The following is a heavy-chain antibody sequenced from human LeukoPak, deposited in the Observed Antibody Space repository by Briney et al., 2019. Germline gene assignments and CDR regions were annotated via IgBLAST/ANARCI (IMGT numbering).Heavy chain of an antibody. J-gene: IGHJ3*02. CDR3: ARCGSCSGGSCYGAFDI. CDR1: GGSISSSSYY. Sequence: PSETLSLTCTVSGGSISSSSYYWGWIRQPPGKGLEWIGSIYYSGSTYYNPSLKSRVTISVDTSKNQFSLKLSSVTAADTAVYYCARCGSCSGGSCYGAFDIWGQGTMVTVSS. V-gene: IGHV4-39*07. D-gene: IGHD2-15*01. CDR2: IYYSGST.